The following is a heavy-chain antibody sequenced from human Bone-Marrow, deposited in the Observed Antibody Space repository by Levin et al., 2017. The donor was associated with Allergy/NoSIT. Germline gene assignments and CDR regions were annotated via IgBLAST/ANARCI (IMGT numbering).Heavy chain of an antibody. D-gene: IGHD6-13*01. J-gene: IGHJ6*02. Sequence: QPGGSLRLSCSGSGFSFSDYAMHWVRQAPGKGLEYVASASSTGHSTFYADSVKGRFTISRENSDNTMYLQMSSLRVDDTAVYYCVKDQRMGDNSWHYYYYGMDVWGQGTTVSVSS. CDR3: VKDQRMGDNSWHYYYYGMDV. CDR1: GFSFSDYA. V-gene: IGHV3-64D*06. CDR2: ASSTGHST.